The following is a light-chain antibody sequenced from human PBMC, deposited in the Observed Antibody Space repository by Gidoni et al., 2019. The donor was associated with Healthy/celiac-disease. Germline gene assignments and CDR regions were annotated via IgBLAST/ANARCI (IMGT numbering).Light chain of an antibody. CDR2: STS. V-gene: IGLV7-43*01. Sequence: QTVVTQEPSLTVSPGGTVSRTCASSTGAVTSGYYPNWFQRKPGQAHRALIYSTSHKHPSTPARFSSSLPGGKAALTLSGVQAEDEAECCCRLYYGGAVVFGGGTKLTVL. J-gene: IGLJ2*01. CDR1: TGAVTSGYY. CDR3: RLYYGGAVV.